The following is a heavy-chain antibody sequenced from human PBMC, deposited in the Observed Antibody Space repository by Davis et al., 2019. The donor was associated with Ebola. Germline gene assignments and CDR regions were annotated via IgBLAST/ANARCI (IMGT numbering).Heavy chain of an antibody. CDR1: GFIFSSHV. CDR3: AKGWGTIVS. J-gene: IGHJ5*02. Sequence: GESLKISCAASGFIFSSHVMSWVRQAPRKGLEWVSTILHSGGNTYYPDSVKGRFTISRDNSKNTLYLQMDNLRGEDTAVYYCAKGWGTIVSWGQGTLVTVSS. V-gene: IGHV3-23*01. CDR2: ILHSGGNT. D-gene: IGHD3-16*01.